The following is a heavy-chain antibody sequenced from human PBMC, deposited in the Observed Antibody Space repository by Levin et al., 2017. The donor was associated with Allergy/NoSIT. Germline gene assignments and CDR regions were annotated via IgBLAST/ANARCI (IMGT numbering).Heavy chain of an antibody. Sequence: PGGSLRLSCAASGFTFTSYALSWVRQAPGKGLEWVSAISGSGGTTYYADSVKGRFTISRDNSRNTLYLQMNSLRAEDTAVYYCAKDQASGWQHNWFDSWGQGTLVTVSS. D-gene: IGHD6-19*01. CDR2: ISGSGGTT. CDR1: GFTFTSYA. V-gene: IGHV3-23*01. CDR3: AKDQASGWQHNWFDS. J-gene: IGHJ5*01.